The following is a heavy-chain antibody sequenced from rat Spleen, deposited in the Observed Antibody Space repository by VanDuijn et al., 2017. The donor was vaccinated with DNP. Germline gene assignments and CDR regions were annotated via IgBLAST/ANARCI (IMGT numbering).Heavy chain of an antibody. J-gene: IGHJ3*01. Sequence: EVQLVESGGGLVQPGRSLKLSCAASGFTFSKYGMAWVRQTPTKGLEWVASISPSGGGTYYRDSVKGRFTISRDNAGNTVYLQMNSLRSEDTATYYCATSSYYGYDYGFAYWGQGTLVTVSS. D-gene: IGHD1-7*01. V-gene: IGHV5S23*01. CDR2: ISPSGGGT. CDR3: ATSSYYGYDYGFAY. CDR1: GFTFSKYG.